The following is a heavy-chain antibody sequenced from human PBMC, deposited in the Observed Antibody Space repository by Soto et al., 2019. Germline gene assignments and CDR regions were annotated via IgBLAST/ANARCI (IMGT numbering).Heavy chain of an antibody. Sequence: EVQLLESGGGLIQPGGSLRLSCATSGFTFSSYAMSWARQAPGTGLEWVSSINTDGSTYYTDSVKGRFTISRDNSRNTLYLQMNNLRAEDTAIYYCAKNYYFDSWVQGTLVTVSS. CDR1: GFTFSSYA. J-gene: IGHJ4*02. CDR3: AKNYYFDS. CDR2: INTDGST. V-gene: IGHV3-23*01.